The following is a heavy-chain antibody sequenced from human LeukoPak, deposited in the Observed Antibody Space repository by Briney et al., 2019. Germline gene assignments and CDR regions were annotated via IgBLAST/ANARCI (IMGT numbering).Heavy chain of an antibody. CDR3: ALLYYDSSGYVVP. CDR1: GYTFTSYD. V-gene: IGHV1-8*01. CDR2: MNPNSGIT. D-gene: IGHD3-22*01. J-gene: IGHJ5*02. Sequence: ASVKVSCKASGYTFTSYDINWVRQATGQGLEWMGWMNPNSGITGYAQKFQGRVTMTRNTSISTAYMELSSLRSEDTAVYYCALLYYDSSGYVVPWGQGTLVTVSS.